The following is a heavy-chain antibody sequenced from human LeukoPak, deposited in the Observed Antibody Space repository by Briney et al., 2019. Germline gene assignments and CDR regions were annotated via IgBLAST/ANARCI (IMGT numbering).Heavy chain of an antibody. CDR1: GFTFSSYA. D-gene: IGHD6-19*01. V-gene: IGHV3-23*01. J-gene: IGHJ4*02. CDR3: AKDQSSGWIEYYFDY. CDR2: ISGSGGST. Sequence: GGSLGLSCAASGFTFSSYAMSWVRQAPGKGLEWVSAISGSGGSTYYADSVKGRFTISRDNSKNTLYLQMNSLRAEDTAVYYCAKDQSSGWIEYYFDYWGQGTLVTVSS.